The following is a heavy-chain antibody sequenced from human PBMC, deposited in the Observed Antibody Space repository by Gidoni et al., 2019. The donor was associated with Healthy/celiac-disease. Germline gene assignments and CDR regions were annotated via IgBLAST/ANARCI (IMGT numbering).Heavy chain of an antibody. CDR2: IWYDGSNK. Sequence: QVQRVESGGGVVQPGRSLRLSCAASGVTFSSYGMHWVRQAPGKGREWVAVIWYDGSNKYYADSVKGRFTISRDNSKNTLYLQMNSLRAEDTAVYYCARDNGEVIPVNWFDPWGQGTLVTVSS. CDR1: GVTFSSYG. J-gene: IGHJ5*02. V-gene: IGHV3-33*01. CDR3: ARDNGEVIPVNWFDP. D-gene: IGHD3-22*01.